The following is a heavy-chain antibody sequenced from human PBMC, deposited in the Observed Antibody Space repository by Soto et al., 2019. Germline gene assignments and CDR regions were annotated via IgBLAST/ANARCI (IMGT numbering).Heavy chain of an antibody. J-gene: IGHJ5*02. CDR2: INPNSGGT. D-gene: IGHD2-15*01. V-gene: IGHV1-2*02. CDR3: AREGDYCSGGSCHQGFDP. CDR1: GYTFTGYY. Sequence: ASVKVSCKASGYTFTGYYMHWVRQAPGQGLEWMGWINPNSGGTNYAQKFQGRVTMTRDTSISTAYMELSRLRSDDTAVYYYAREGDYCSGGSCHQGFDPWGQGTLVTVPS.